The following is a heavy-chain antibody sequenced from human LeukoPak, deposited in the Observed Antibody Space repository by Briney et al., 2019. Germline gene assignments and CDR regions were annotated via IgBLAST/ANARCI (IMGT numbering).Heavy chain of an antibody. D-gene: IGHD5-24*01. Sequence: GRSLRLSCAASGFTFDDYAMHWVRQAPGKGLEWVSGISWNSVNIGHEDSVKGRFTISRDNAKNSLHLLMNSLRPEDTALYYCVKDRGLRNQWLQVTYDSWGQGTLVTVSS. CDR2: ISWNSVNI. V-gene: IGHV3-9*01. J-gene: IGHJ4*02. CDR3: VKDRGLRNQWLQVTYDS. CDR1: GFTFDDYA.